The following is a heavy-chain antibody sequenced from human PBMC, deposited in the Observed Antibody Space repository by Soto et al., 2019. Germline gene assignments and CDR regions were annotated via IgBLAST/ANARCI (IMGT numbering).Heavy chain of an antibody. V-gene: IGHV4-34*01. D-gene: IGHD2-2*01. Sequence: PSETLSLTCAVYGGSFSGYYWSWIRQPPGKGLEWIGEINHSGSTNYNPSLKSRVTISVDTSKNQFSLKLSSVTAADTAVYYCAGGSDGVIVVVPAASTNRKYYYYGMDVWGQGTTVTVSS. CDR1: GGSFSGYY. J-gene: IGHJ6*02. CDR2: INHSGST. CDR3: AGGSDGVIVVVPAASTNRKYYYYGMDV.